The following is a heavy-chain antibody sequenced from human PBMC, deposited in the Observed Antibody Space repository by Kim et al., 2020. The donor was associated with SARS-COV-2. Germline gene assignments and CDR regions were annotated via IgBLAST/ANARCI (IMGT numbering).Heavy chain of an antibody. CDR2: INPNSGGT. D-gene: IGHD2-15*01. CDR1: GYTFTGYY. J-gene: IGHJ6*02. CDR3: ARDWPQYCSGGSCYPYYYYYGMDV. Sequence: ASVKVSCKASGYTFTGYYMHWVRQAPGQGLEWMGWINPNSGGTNYAQKFQGRVTMTRDTSISTAYMELSRLRSDDTAVYYCARDWPQYCSGGSCYPYYYYYGMDVWGQGTTVTVSS. V-gene: IGHV1-2*02.